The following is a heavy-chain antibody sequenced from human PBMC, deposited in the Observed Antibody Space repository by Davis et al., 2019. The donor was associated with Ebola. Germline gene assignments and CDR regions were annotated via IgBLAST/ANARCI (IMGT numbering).Heavy chain of an antibody. CDR3: ARLGSYGQYHYFDS. Sequence: ESLKISCAASGFTFSSYWMSWIRQPPGKGLEWIGYVHYTGATHYNASLKSRVTISVDTSNNQFSLILSSVTAADTAVYYCARLGSYGQYHYFDSWGQGTLVTVSS. CDR1: GFTFSSYW. J-gene: IGHJ4*02. CDR2: VHYTGAT. D-gene: IGHD3-10*01. V-gene: IGHV4-59*08.